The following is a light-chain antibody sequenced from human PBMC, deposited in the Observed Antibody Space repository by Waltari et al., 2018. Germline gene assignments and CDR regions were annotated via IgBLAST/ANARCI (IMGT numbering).Light chain of an antibody. V-gene: IGKV3-20*01. Sequence: EIVLTQSPGTLSLSSGERATLSSRTSQSISKYLAWYQQKHGQAPRLLYYHASSRATGIPDRCSGSGSGTDFSLTSSRREPEDFAVYYCQHYVSLPVTFGQGTKVEIK. CDR1: QSISKY. J-gene: IGKJ1*01. CDR3: QHYVSLPVT. CDR2: HAS.